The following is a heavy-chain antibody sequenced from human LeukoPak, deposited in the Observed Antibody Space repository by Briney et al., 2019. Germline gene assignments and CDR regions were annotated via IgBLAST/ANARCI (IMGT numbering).Heavy chain of an antibody. CDR1: GGSISSYY. V-gene: IGHV4-59*08. CDR2: IYYSGST. Sequence: NPSETLSLTCTVSGGSISSYYWSWIRQPPGKGLEWIGYIYYSGSTNYNPSLKSRVTISVDTSKNQFSLKLSSVTAADTAVYYCARRRYYDILTGLTNAFDIGGQGTMVTVSS. CDR3: ARRRYYDILTGLTNAFDI. D-gene: IGHD3-9*01. J-gene: IGHJ3*02.